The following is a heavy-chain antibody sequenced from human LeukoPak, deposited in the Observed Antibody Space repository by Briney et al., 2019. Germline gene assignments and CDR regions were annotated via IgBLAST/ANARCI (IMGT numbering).Heavy chain of an antibody. CDR1: GYTLTSYY. D-gene: IGHD2-2*02. CDR3: ARDRPGRYCSSTRCYMASPFDP. J-gene: IGHJ5*02. Sequence: ASVRVSCKASGYTLTSYYMHWVRQAPGQGLEWMGIINPSGGSTSYAQKFQGRVTMTRDMSTSTAYMELSSLRSEDTAVYYCARDRPGRYCSSTRCYMASPFDPWGQGTLVTVSS. V-gene: IGHV1-46*01. CDR2: INPSGGST.